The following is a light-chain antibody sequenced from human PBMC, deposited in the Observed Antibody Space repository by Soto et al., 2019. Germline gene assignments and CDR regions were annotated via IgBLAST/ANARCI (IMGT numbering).Light chain of an antibody. CDR1: QSVSNNY. Sequence: EIVLTQSPGTLSLSPGERAPLSCRASQSVSNNYLAWYQQNPGQAPRLLIYGASTRATGIPARFSGSGSGTEFTLTISRLEPEDFAVYYCQQYGSSGTFGQGTKVDIK. J-gene: IGKJ1*01. CDR3: QQYGSSGT. CDR2: GAS. V-gene: IGKV3-20*01.